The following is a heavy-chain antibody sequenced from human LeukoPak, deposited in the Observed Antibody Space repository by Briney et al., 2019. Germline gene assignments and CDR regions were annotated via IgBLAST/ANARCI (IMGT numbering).Heavy chain of an antibody. D-gene: IGHD3-22*01. CDR3: ARPLTNYYDSSGYYYPLGY. V-gene: IGHV1-2*06. Sequence: ASVKVSCKASGYTFTGYYMHWVRQAPGQGLEWMGRINPNSGGTNYAQKFQGRVTMTRDTSISTAYMELSRLRSDDTAVYYCARPLTNYYDSSGYYYPLGYWGQGTLVTVSS. J-gene: IGHJ4*02. CDR1: GYTFTGYY. CDR2: INPNSGGT.